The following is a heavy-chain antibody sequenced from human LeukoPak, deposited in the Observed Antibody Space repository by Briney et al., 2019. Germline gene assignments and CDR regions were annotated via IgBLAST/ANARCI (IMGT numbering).Heavy chain of an antibody. CDR3: AREGGPIDITMVRGVTPYYFDY. Sequence: ASVKVSCKASGYTFTSYDINWVRQATGQGLEWMGWMNPNSGNTGYAQKFQGRVTMTRNTSISTAYMELSSLRSEDTAVYYCAREGGPIDITMVRGVTPYYFDYWGQGTLVTVSS. D-gene: IGHD3-10*01. CDR2: MNPNSGNT. CDR1: GYTFTSYD. J-gene: IGHJ4*02. V-gene: IGHV1-8*01.